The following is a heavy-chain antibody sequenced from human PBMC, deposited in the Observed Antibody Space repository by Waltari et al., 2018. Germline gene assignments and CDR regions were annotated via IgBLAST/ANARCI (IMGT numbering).Heavy chain of an antibody. J-gene: IGHJ6*03. D-gene: IGHD3-10*01. CDR2: IRPYKENT. CDR3: ARGLARGIHPYYYMDV. CDR1: GHTFSGDY. Sequence: VHLVQSGDEVKEPGASVKVSCKASGHTFSGDYIHWVRQAPGQGLEGMGWIRPYKENTNNEEKVRGRITVTTDTSTRTAYMELRNLRSDDTAVYYCARGLARGIHPYYYMDVWGQGTTVTVSS. V-gene: IGHV1-18*04.